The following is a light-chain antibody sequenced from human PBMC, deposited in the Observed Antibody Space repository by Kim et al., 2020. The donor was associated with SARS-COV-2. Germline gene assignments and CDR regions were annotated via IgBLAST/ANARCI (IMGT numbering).Light chain of an antibody. Sequence: PPGETATHSCRARQSVSSNLAWYQQKPGQAPRLLIYGASTRATGIPARFSGSGSGTEFTLTISSLQSEDFAVYYCQQYNNWPSVTFGQGTKLEI. CDR3: QQYNNWPSVT. V-gene: IGKV3-15*01. J-gene: IGKJ2*01. CDR1: QSVSSN. CDR2: GAS.